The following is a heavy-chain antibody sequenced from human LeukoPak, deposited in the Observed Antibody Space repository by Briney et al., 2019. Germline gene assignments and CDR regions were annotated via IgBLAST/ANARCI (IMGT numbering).Heavy chain of an antibody. CDR2: INPESGNT. CDR1: GYTLTSHF. D-gene: IGHD1/OR15-1a*01. J-gene: IGHJ6*03. CDR3: AKDGNWNNVPGDYYYMDV. V-gene: IGHV1-46*01. Sequence: GASVKVSCKASGYTLTSHFTHWVRQAPGQGLEWMGIINPESGNTAYAQKFQGRITMTGDTSTSTVYMGLSSLRSEDTAMYYCAKDGNWNNVPGDYYYMDVWGKGTTVAVSS.